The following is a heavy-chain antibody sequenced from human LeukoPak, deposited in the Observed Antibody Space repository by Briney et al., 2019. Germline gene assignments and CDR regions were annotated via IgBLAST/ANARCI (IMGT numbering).Heavy chain of an antibody. D-gene: IGHD6-13*01. CDR3: ARDGYSSSWGYFDF. Sequence: SETLSLTCTVSGGSISSYYWSWIRQPPGKGLEWIGYIYYSGSTNYNPSLKSRVTISVDTSKNQFSLKLSSVTAADTAVYYCARDGYSSSWGYFDFWGQGTLVTVSS. V-gene: IGHV4-59*12. CDR2: IYYSGST. CDR1: GGSISSYY. J-gene: IGHJ4*02.